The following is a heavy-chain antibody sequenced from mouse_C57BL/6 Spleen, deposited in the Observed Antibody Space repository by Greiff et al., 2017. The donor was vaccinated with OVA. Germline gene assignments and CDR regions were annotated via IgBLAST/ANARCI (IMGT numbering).Heavy chain of an antibody. CDR3: ARHEVHGSSSSYGYFDV. Sequence: QVQLKESGAELVKPGASVKLSCKASGYTFTEYTIHWVKQRSGQGLEWIGWFYPGSGSIKYNEKFKDKATLTADKSSSTVYMELSRLTSEDSAVYFCARHEVHGSSSSYGYFDVWGTGTTVTVSS. V-gene: IGHV1-62-2*01. J-gene: IGHJ1*03. CDR2: FYPGSGSI. CDR1: GYTFTEYT. D-gene: IGHD1-1*01.